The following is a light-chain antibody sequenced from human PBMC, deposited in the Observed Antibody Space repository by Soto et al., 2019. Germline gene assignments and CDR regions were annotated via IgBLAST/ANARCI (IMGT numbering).Light chain of an antibody. CDR1: QSVRSN. CDR2: SAS. V-gene: IGKV3-15*01. J-gene: IGKJ5*01. Sequence: EIVTTQSPATLAVSPGERATLSCRASQSVRSNLAWYQQKPGQAPRLLLYSASTRPTGIPARFSGSGSGTEFTLTISSLQSEDFAVYYCQQYSHWPPITFGQGTRLEIK. CDR3: QQYSHWPPIT.